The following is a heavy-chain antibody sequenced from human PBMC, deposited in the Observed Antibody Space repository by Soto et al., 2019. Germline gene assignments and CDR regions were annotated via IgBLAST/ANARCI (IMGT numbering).Heavy chain of an antibody. V-gene: IGHV4-59*08. Sequence: SETLSLTCTVSGGSISSYYWSWIRQPPGKGLEWIGYIYCSGSTNYNPSLKSRVTISVDTSKNQFSLKLSSVTAADTAVYYCARRRWSGYYTSYYYYMDVWGKGTTVTVSS. CDR3: ARRRWSGYYTSYYYYMDV. CDR2: IYCSGST. CDR1: GGSISSYY. J-gene: IGHJ6*03. D-gene: IGHD3-3*01.